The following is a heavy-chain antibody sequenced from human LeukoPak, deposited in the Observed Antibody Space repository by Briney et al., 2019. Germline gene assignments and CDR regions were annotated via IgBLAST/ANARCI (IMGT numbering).Heavy chain of an antibody. J-gene: IGHJ4*02. CDR1: GYTFTSYY. V-gene: IGHV1-46*01. Sequence: ASVKVSCKASGYTFTSYYMHWVRQAPGQGLEWMGIINPSGGSTSYAQKFQGRVTVTRDTSTSTVYMELSSLRSEDTAVYYCARESGGIVVGFYFDYWGQGTLVTVSS. CDR3: ARESGGIVVGFYFDY. D-gene: IGHD3-22*01. CDR2: INPSGGST.